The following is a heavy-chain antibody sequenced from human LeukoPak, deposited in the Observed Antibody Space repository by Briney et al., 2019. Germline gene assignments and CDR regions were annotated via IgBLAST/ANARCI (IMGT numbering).Heavy chain of an antibody. V-gene: IGHV3-48*02. J-gene: IGHJ5*02. CDR3: ARVLGWGWIDP. D-gene: IGHD6-19*01. CDR2: IGRNSDNI. Sequence: GGSLRLSCAVSGFSFSSYSMDWVRRAPGKGLEWVSHIGRNSDNIFYADSVNGRFTISRDNAKNSLYLQMNSLRDEDTAVYYCARVLGWGWIDPWGQGTLVTVSS. CDR1: GFSFSSYS.